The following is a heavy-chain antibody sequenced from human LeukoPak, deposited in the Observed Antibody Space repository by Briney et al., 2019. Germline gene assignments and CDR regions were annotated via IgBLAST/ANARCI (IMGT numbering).Heavy chain of an antibody. V-gene: IGHV3-23*01. Sequence: GGSLRLSCAASGFTFSSYAMNWVRQAPGKGLEWVSAISNNGGYTYYADSVQGRFTISRDNSKSTLCLQMNSLRAEDTAVYYCARGNPGDYWGQGTLVTVSS. CDR1: GFTFSSYA. CDR3: ARGNPGDY. CDR2: ISNNGGYT. D-gene: IGHD1-14*01. J-gene: IGHJ4*02.